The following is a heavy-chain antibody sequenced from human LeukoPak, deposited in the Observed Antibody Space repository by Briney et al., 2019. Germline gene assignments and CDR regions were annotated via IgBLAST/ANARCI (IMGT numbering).Heavy chain of an antibody. D-gene: IGHD3-22*01. CDR2: INPNSGGT. Sequence: ASVKVSCKASGYTFTGYYMHWVRQAPGQGLEWMGWINPNSGGTNYAQKFQGRVTMTRDTSISTAYMELSRLRSDDTAVYYRARDTYYYDSSGSDPWGQGTLVTVSS. CDR1: GYTFTGYY. CDR3: ARDTYYYDSSGSDP. J-gene: IGHJ5*02. V-gene: IGHV1-2*02.